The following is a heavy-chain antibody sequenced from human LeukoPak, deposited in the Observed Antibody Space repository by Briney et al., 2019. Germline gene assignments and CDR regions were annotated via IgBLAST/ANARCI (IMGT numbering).Heavy chain of an antibody. CDR1: GFTFSSFT. D-gene: IGHD5-12*01. CDR2: ISSSGSDM. Sequence: GGSLRLPCAASGFTFSSFTMNWVRQAPGKGLEWVSSISSSGSDMYYAESVKGRFTISRDNAKNSLCLQMNSLRAEDTAVYYCASSRVATSDSWGQGTLVTVSS. J-gene: IGHJ4*02. CDR3: ASSRVATSDS. V-gene: IGHV3-21*01.